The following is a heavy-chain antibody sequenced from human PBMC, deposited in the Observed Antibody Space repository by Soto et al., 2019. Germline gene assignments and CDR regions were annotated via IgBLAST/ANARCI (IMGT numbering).Heavy chain of an antibody. D-gene: IGHD1-26*01. CDR2: IIPIFGTA. CDR3: ARKWGHRPYYFDY. Sequence: SVKVSCKASGGTFSSYAISWVRQAPGQGLEWMGGIIPIFGTANYAQKFQGRVTITADASISTAYMELSRLRSEDTAVYYCARKWGHRPYYFDYWGQGTMVTVSS. CDR1: GGTFSSYA. V-gene: IGHV1-69*13. J-gene: IGHJ4*02.